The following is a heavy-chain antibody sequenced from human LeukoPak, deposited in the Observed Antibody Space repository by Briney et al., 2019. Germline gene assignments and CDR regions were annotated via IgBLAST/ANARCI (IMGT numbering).Heavy chain of an antibody. J-gene: IGHJ6*03. CDR1: GGSISSYY. Sequence: SETLSLTCTVSGGSISSYYWSWVRQSPGKGLEWIGRIYTSGSTNYNPSLKSRVTMSVDTSKNQFSLKLSSVTAADTAVYYCARELNYYYYMDVWGKGTTVTVSS. V-gene: IGHV4-4*07. CDR3: ARELNYYYYMDV. CDR2: IYTSGST.